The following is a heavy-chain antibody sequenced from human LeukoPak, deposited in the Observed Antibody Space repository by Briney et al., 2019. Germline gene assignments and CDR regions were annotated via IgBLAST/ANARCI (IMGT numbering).Heavy chain of an antibody. V-gene: IGHV3-66*01. CDR1: GFTVSSNY. CDR2: IYSGGST. J-gene: IGHJ2*01. Sequence: GGSLRLSCAASGFTVSSNYMSWVRQAPGKGLEWVSVIYSGGSTYYADSVKGRFTISRDNSKNTLYLQMNSLRAEDTAVYYCARGGVSYSGAPYFDLWGRGTLVTVSS. D-gene: IGHD2-21*01. CDR3: ARGGVSYSGAPYFDL.